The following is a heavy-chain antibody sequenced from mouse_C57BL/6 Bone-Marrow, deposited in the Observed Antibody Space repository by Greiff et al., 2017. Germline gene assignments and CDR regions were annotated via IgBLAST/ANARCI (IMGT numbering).Heavy chain of an antibody. J-gene: IGHJ2*01. V-gene: IGHV1-64*01. CDR2: IHPKSGST. CDR3: ARWGDYYYSSPYYFDY. Sequence: QVQLQQPGAELVKPGASVKLSCKASGYTFTSYWMHWVKQRPGQGLEWIGWIHPKSGSTKYNEKFKNKATLTVDKSSSTAYMQLSSLTSEDSAVYYCARWGDYYYSSPYYFDYWGQGTTLTVSS. D-gene: IGHD1-1*01. CDR1: GYTFTSYW.